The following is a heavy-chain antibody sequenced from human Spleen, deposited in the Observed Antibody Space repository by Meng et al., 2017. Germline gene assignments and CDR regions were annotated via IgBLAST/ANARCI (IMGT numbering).Heavy chain of an antibody. CDR1: GYNFPDYY. CDR3: ARDEDISAAGKLFGDY. V-gene: IGHV1-2*06. D-gene: IGHD6-25*01. Sequence: ASVKVSCKPSGYNFPDYYIHWVRRAPGQGLEWMGRINPKSGDTNYAQKFQARVTMTGDTSISTAYMELSGLGSDDTAMYYCARDEDISAAGKLFGDYWGQGTLVTVSS. J-gene: IGHJ4*02. CDR2: INPKSGDT.